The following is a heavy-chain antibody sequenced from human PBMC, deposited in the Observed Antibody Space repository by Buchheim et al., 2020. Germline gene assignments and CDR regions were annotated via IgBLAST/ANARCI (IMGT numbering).Heavy chain of an antibody. CDR2: INSDGSST. V-gene: IGHV3-74*01. Sequence: EVQLVESGGGLVQPGGSLRLSCAASGFTFSSYWMHWVRQAPGKGLVWVSRINSDGSSTSYADSVKGRFTISRDNAKNTLYLQRNSLRAEDTAVYYCASAVTYYYDSSGYYLDYWGQGTL. D-gene: IGHD3-22*01. CDR1: GFTFSSYW. J-gene: IGHJ4*02. CDR3: ASAVTYYYDSSGYYLDY.